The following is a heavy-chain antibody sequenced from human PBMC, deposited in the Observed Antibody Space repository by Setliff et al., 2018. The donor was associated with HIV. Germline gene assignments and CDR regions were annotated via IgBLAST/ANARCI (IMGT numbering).Heavy chain of an antibody. J-gene: IGHJ4*02. D-gene: IGHD2-2*01. CDR1: GYSFISYW. CDR3: ATPISITSGSAFDY. V-gene: IGHV5-51*01. Sequence: GESLKISCKGSGYSFISYWIGWVRQMPGKGLEWMGIVYPGDSNTKYSPSFQGQVTLSVDKSISTAYLQWSSLKASDTAMYYCATPISITSGSAFDYWGQGTLVTVSS. CDR2: VYPGDSNT.